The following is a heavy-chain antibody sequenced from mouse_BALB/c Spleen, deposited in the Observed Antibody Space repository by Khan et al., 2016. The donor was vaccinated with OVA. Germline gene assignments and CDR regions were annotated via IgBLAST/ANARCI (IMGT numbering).Heavy chain of an antibody. CDR2: ISTYYGDT. D-gene: IGHD2-1*01. Sequence: QVQLKESGAELVRPGVSVKISCKGSGYTFTDFAMHWVKQSHAKSLEWIGVISTYYGDTNYNQNFKGKATMTVDKSSSTAYMDFSRLKSDDSAINYCSRGGGHYRFAYWGQGTLVTVS. J-gene: IGHJ3*01. CDR3: SRGGGHYRFAY. CDR1: GYTFTDFA. V-gene: IGHV1S137*01.